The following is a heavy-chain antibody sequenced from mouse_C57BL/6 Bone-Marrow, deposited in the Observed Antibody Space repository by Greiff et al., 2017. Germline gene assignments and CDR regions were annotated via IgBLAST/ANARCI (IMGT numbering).Heavy chain of an antibody. V-gene: IGHV1-55*01. CDR3: ARGGLPDYYAMDY. CDR2: IYPGSGST. D-gene: IGHD2-2*01. Sequence: QVQLQQPGAELVKPGASVKMSCKASGYTFTSYWITWVKQRPGQGLEWIGDIYPGSGSTNYNEKFKSKATFTVDTSSSTAYMQLSSLTSEDSAVYYCARGGLPDYYAMDYWGQGTSVTVSS. CDR1: GYTFTSYW. J-gene: IGHJ4*01.